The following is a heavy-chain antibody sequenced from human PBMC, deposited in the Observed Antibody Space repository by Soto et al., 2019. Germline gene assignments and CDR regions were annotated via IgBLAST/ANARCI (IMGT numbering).Heavy chain of an antibody. V-gene: IGHV3-9*01. Sequence: PGGSLRLSCEVSGFRFDDYGMHWVRQAPGKGLEWIAGISRDSRSISYGASMKGRFTISRDNAKNSLFLQMNSLSAEDTAVYYCARLTEAVTTFVYRGQGTPVTVSS. CDR1: GFRFDDYG. CDR3: ARLTEAVTTFVY. D-gene: IGHD1-1*01. CDR2: ISRDSRSI. J-gene: IGHJ4*02.